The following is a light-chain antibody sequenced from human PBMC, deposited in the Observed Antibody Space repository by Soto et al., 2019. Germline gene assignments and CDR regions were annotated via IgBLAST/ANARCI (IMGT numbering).Light chain of an antibody. Sequence: DIVMTQSPDSLAVSLGERATINCKSSQSVLYSSNNKNYLAWYQQKPGHPPKLLIYWASTRESGVPARFSGSGSGTDFTLTISSLQAEDVAVYYCQQYYSTPWTFGQGTKVDNK. CDR3: QQYYSTPWT. V-gene: IGKV4-1*01. CDR1: QSVLYSSNNKNY. J-gene: IGKJ1*01. CDR2: WAS.